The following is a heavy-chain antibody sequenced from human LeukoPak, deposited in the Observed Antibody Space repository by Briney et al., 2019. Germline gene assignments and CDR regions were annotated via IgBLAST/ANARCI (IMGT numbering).Heavy chain of an antibody. Sequence: GASVKVSCKASGYTFTSYDINWVRQATGQGLEWMGWMNPNSGNTGYAQKFQGRVTMTRNTSTSTAYMELSSLRSDDTAIYYCARGVSSGWYGSAGVWFDPWGQGTLVTVSS. V-gene: IGHV1-8*01. CDR1: GYTFTSYD. J-gene: IGHJ5*02. CDR2: MNPNSGNT. D-gene: IGHD6-19*01. CDR3: ARGVSSGWYGSAGVWFDP.